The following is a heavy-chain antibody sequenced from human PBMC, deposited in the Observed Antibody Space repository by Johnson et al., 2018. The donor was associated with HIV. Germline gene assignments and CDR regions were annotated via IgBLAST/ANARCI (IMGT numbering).Heavy chain of an antibody. CDR2: IRYDASNT. CDR1: GFTFSSYG. J-gene: IGHJ3*02. Sequence: VQLVESGGGVVQPGGSLRLSCAASGFTFSSYGMHWVRQAPGKVLEWVAFIRYDASNTYYADSVKCRFTISRDNSKNTLYLQMSSLRAADTAVYYCAKDLYSSGFDIWGQGTMVTVSS. D-gene: IGHD6-19*01. V-gene: IGHV3-30*02. CDR3: AKDLYSSGFDI.